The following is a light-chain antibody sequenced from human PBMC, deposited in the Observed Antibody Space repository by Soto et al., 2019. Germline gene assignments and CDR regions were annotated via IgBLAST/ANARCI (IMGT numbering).Light chain of an antibody. CDR1: QSVSSY. J-gene: IGKJ1*01. CDR2: DAS. V-gene: IGKV3-11*01. Sequence: EIVLTHSPATLSLSPGERATLSCRASQSVSSYLAWYQQKPGQAPRLLIYDASNRATGIPARFSGSGSGTDFTLTISSLEREDFAVYYCQQRSNWWTFGQGTKVEIK. CDR3: QQRSNWWT.